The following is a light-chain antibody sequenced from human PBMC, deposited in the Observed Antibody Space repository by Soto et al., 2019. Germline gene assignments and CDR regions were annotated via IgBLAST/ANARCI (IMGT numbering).Light chain of an antibody. CDR2: DAS. J-gene: IGKJ1*01. Sequence: DIQMTQSPSIVSASVGDRVTITCRASESISRWLAWYQQQPGEAPKLLIYDASDLESGVPSRFSGSGSGTEFTLTITSLQPEDFATYYCHQYNTWTFGQGTKVEIK. V-gene: IGKV1-5*01. CDR1: ESISRW. CDR3: HQYNTWT.